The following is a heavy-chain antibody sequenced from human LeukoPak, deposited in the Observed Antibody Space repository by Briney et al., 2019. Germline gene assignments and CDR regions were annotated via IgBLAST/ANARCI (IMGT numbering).Heavy chain of an antibody. CDR1: GFTFSSYG. J-gene: IGHJ4*02. CDR2: ISGSGGST. CDR3: ARANYYGSGSYFPDFDY. D-gene: IGHD3-10*01. V-gene: IGHV3-23*01. Sequence: PGGSLRLSCAASGFTFSSYGMSWVRQAPGKGLEWVSAISGSGGSTYYADSVKGRFTISRDNSKNTLYLQMNSLRAEDTAVYYCARANYYGSGSYFPDFDYWGQGTLVTVSS.